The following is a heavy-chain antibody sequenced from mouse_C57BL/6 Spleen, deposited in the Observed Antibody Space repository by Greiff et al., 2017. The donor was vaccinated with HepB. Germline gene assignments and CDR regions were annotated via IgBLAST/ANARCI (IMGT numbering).Heavy chain of an antibody. CDR3: ARGEDGYYVAY. D-gene: IGHD2-3*01. Sequence: EVQLQESGGGLVKPGGSLKLSCAASGFTFSSYAMSWVRQTPEKRLEWVATISDGGSYTYYPDNVKGRFTISRDNAKNNLYLQMSHLKSEDTAMYYCARGEDGYYVAYWGQGTLVTVSA. V-gene: IGHV5-4*01. CDR1: GFTFSSYA. CDR2: ISDGGSYT. J-gene: IGHJ3*01.